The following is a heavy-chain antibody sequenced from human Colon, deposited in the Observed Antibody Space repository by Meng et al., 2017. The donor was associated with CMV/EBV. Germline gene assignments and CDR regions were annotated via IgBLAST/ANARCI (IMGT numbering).Heavy chain of an antibody. D-gene: IGHD3-3*01. J-gene: IGHJ4*02. V-gene: IGHV1-2*06. CDR2: INPISGGT. Sequence: SCKASGFTFSVYYMHWVRQAPGQGLEWVGRINPISGGTTYAQKFKGRVTLTRDTSISTDYMEVGSLTSDVTAVYFCARELESGGLDYWGQGTLVTVSS. CDR3: ARELESGGLDY. CDR1: GFTFSVYY.